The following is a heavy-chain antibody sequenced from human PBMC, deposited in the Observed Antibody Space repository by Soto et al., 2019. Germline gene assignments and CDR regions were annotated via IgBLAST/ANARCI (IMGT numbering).Heavy chain of an antibody. J-gene: IGHJ6*02. V-gene: IGHV3-30*18. CDR1: GFSFSSYG. CDR2: ISYDGSNK. CDR3: EKLYDSSGPQYGMDV. D-gene: IGHD3-3*01. Sequence: PGGSLRLSCEASGFSFSSYGMHWVRQAPGKGLEWVAVISYDGSNKYYADSVKGRFTISRDNSKNTLYLQMNSLRAEDTAVYYCEKLYDSSGPQYGMDVWGQGTTVTVSS.